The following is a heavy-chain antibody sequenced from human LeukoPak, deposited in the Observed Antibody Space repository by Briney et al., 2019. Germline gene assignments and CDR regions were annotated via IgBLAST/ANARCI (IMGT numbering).Heavy chain of an antibody. V-gene: IGHV3-30*02. D-gene: IGHD3-3*01. CDR3: APGGIFGVVTPFDY. CDR2: IRYDGSNK. J-gene: IGHJ4*02. Sequence: GGSLRLSCAASGFSFSDSGMHWVRQAPGKGLEWVAFIRYDGSNKYYPDSVKGRFTISRDNSKNTLYLQMNNLRVEDTAVYYCAPGGIFGVVTPFDYWGQGTPVTVSS. CDR1: GFSFSDSG.